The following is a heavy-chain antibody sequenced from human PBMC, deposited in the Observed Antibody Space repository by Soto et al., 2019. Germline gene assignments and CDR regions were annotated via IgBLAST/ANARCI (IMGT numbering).Heavy chain of an antibody. V-gene: IGHV3-30*04. D-gene: IGHD6-19*01. Sequence: GGSLRLSCAASGFMFSAYAMLWVRQAPGKGLEWVAATSYDETHKFYADSVKGRFTISRDNSKNTLFLQMNSLRPEDTAVYYCARDPSPYTSGWYGIDFWGHGALVTVSS. CDR2: TSYDETHK. CDR1: GFMFSAYA. J-gene: IGHJ4*01. CDR3: ARDPSPYTSGWYGIDF.